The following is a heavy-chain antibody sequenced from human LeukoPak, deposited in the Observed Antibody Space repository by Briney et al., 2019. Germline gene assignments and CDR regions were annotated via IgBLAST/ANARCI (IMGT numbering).Heavy chain of an antibody. D-gene: IGHD5-18*01. V-gene: IGHV3-15*01. CDR1: RFTFSNAC. Sequence: PGGSLRLSCAASRFTFSNACMSWVRQAPGKGLEWVGHIRGKTDGGTTDYAAPVQGRFTISRDDSKNTLYLQMSSLKTEDTAVYYCTTGTWIQLWLADYWGQGTLVTVSS. CDR2: IRGKTDGGTT. CDR3: TTGTWIQLWLADY. J-gene: IGHJ4*02.